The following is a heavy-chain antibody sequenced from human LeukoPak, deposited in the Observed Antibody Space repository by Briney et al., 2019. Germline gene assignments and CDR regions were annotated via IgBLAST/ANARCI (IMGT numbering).Heavy chain of an antibody. J-gene: IGHJ4*02. Sequence: PGGCLSLSCAASGFIFSSYVMIWVRQAPGKGLEWVSIIGTSGGDIHYADSVKGRFSISRDNSKNTLSLQMNSLRVDDTAVYYCARDPNWGSGYWGQGTLVTVSS. D-gene: IGHD7-27*01. V-gene: IGHV3-23*01. CDR3: ARDPNWGSGY. CDR2: IGTSGGDI. CDR1: GFIFSSYV.